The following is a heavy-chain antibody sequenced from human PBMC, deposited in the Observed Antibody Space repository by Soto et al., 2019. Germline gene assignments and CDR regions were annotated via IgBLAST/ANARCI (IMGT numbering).Heavy chain of an antibody. V-gene: IGHV1-2*04. J-gene: IGHJ4*02. CDR1: GYTFTGYY. D-gene: IGHD6-19*01. CDR3: AKDGVAVAGPEYYFDY. CDR2: INPNSGGT. Sequence: ASVKVSCKASGYTFTGYYMHWVRQAPGQGLEWMGWINPNSGGTNYAQKFQGWVTMTRDTSISTAYMELSRLRSDDTAVYYCAKDGVAVAGPEYYFDYWGQGTLVTVSS.